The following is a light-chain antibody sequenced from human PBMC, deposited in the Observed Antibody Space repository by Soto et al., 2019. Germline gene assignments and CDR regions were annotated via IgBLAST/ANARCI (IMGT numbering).Light chain of an antibody. CDR1: SGYSNYK. CDR3: GADHGSGSNFVVV. Sequence: QSVLTQPPSASASLGASVTLTCTLSSGYSNYKVDWYQQRPGKGPRFVMRVGTGGIVGSKGDGIPDRFSVLGSGLNRYLTIKNIQEEDESDYHCGADHGSGSNFVVVFGGGTSSPS. J-gene: IGLJ2*01. V-gene: IGLV9-49*01. CDR2: VGTGGIVG.